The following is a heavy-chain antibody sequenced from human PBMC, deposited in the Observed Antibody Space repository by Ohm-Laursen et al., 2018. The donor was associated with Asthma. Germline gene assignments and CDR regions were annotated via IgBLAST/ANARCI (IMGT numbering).Heavy chain of an antibody. V-gene: IGHV3-21*01. J-gene: IGHJ1*01. D-gene: IGHD1-26*01. Sequence: GSLRLSCAAPGYTFRRYSIHWVRQAPGKGLEWVASISTASTFIYYADSVRGRFTTSRDNAKNSVYLQMNSLRAEDTALYYCARIGPEWELPGREYSLHHWGEGTLVTVSS. CDR1: GYTFRRYS. CDR3: ARIGPEWELPGREYSLHH. CDR2: ISTASTFI.